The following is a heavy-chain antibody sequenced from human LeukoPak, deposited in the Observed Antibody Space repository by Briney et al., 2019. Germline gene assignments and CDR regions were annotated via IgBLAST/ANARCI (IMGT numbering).Heavy chain of an antibody. D-gene: IGHD3-22*01. CDR1: GFTVSSNY. J-gene: IGHJ4*02. CDR3: ARKLYYYDSSGYYIDY. Sequence: PGGSLRLSCAASGFTVSSNYMSWVRQAPGKGLEWVSVIYSGGSTYYADSVKGRFTISRDNAKNSLYLQMNSLRAEDTAVYYCARKLYYYDSSGYYIDYWGQGTLVTVSS. V-gene: IGHV3-66*01. CDR2: IYSGGST.